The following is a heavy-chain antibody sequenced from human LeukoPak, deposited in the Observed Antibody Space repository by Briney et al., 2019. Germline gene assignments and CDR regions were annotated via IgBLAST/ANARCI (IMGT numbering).Heavy chain of an antibody. D-gene: IGHD2-15*01. CDR1: GGSISSGGYY. CDR2: IYYSGST. V-gene: IGHV4-31*03. J-gene: IGHJ4*02. Sequence: ASETLSLTCTVSGGSISSGGYYWSWIRQHPGKGLEWIGYIYYSGSTYYNPSLKSRVTISVDTSKNQFSLKLSSVTAADTAVYYCARAKGSTPAVDYWGQGTLVTVSS. CDR3: ARAKGSTPAVDY.